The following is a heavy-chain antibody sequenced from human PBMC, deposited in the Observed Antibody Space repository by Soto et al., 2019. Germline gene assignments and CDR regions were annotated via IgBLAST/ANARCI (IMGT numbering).Heavy chain of an antibody. CDR3: TTDLSSGWYGNWFDP. Sequence: VQLVESGGGLVKPGGSLRLSCAASGFTFSNAWMSWVRQAPGKGLEWVGRIKSKTDGGTTDYAAPVKGRFTISRDDSKNTLYLQMNSLKTEDTAVYYCTTDLSSGWYGNWFDPWGQGTLVTVSS. CDR2: IKSKTDGGTT. CDR1: GFTFSNAW. D-gene: IGHD6-19*01. J-gene: IGHJ5*02. V-gene: IGHV3-15*01.